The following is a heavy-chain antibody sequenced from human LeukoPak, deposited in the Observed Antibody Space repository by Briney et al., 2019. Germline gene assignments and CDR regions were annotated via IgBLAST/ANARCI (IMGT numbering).Heavy chain of an antibody. CDR1: GFTFDDYG. CDR3: ATLGYCTNGVCDKSPWAFDY. D-gene: IGHD2-8*01. CDR2: INWNGGST. V-gene: IGHV3-20*04. Sequence: GGSLRLSCAASGFTFDDYGMSWVRQAPGKGLEWVSGINWNGGSTGYADSVKGRFTISRDNAKNSLYLQMNSLSAEDTALYYCATLGYCTNGVCDKSPWAFDYWGQGTLVTVSS. J-gene: IGHJ4*02.